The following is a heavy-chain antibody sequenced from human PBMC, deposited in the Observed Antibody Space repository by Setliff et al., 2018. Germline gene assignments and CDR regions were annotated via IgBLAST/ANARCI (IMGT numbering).Heavy chain of an antibody. V-gene: IGHV1-69*05. CDR1: GGFSTHA. CDR2: IIPILGTT. Sequence: GASVKVSCKASGGFSTHAISWVRQVPGQGVEWMGGIIPILGTTDYAQNFQGRVTITTDESTSSAYLEMSSLRSEDTAVYYCASALIRRVAVAGKSQFDYWGQGTLVTVSS. D-gene: IGHD6-19*01. J-gene: IGHJ4*01. CDR3: ASALIRRVAVAGKSQFDY.